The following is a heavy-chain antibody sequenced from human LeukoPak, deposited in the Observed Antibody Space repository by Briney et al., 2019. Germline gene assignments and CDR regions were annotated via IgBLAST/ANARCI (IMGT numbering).Heavy chain of an antibody. CDR1: GGSISSSNW. CDR2: IYHSGST. J-gene: IGHJ6*02. Sequence: SETLSLTCAVSGGSISSSNWWSWVRQPPGKGLEWIGEIYHSGSTNYNPSLKSRVTISVDKSKNQFSLKLSSVTAADTAVYCCARGLSDIVVVPATIHYYYGMDVWGQGTTVTVSS. CDR3: ARGLSDIVVVPATIHYYYGMDV. V-gene: IGHV4-4*01. D-gene: IGHD2-2*01.